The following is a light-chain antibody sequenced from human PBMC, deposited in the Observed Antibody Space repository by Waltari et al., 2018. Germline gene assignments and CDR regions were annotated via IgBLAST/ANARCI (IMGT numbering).Light chain of an antibody. CDR1: SSHIGAGYD. CDR3: QSYDSSLSGRV. Sequence: QSVLTQPPSVSGAPGQRVTISCTGRSSHIGAGYDVHWYQHLPGTAPKLLIYVNTNRPSGVPDRFSGSRSGTSASLASTGLRAEDEGDYYCQSYDSSLSGRVFGGGSKVTVL. CDR2: VNT. J-gene: IGLJ2*01. V-gene: IGLV1-40*01.